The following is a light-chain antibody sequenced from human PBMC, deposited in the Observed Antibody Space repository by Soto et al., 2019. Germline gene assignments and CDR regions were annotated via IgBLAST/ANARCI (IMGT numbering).Light chain of an antibody. CDR2: GAS. CDR1: QSVSSNY. CDR3: QQYGSSPPT. V-gene: IGKV3-20*01. J-gene: IGKJ1*01. Sequence: EIVLTQSPGTLSLSPGERATLSCRASQSVSSNYLAWYRRKPGQAPRLLIYGASNRATDIPGRFSGSGSGTDFTLTITRLEPEDFALYYCQQYGSSPPTFGPGTRVDIK.